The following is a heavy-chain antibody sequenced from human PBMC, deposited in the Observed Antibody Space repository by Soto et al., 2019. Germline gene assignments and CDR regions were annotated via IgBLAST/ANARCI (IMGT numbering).Heavy chain of an antibody. CDR3: ARDERGYNYVSDYGLDV. Sequence: QVQLVQSGAELKKPGSSVKVSCKASGGTFTSHTIIAWVRQAPGQGPEWMGRIIPTLDIVDYAQKFQDRVTITADKPTSTAYMELSSLISEDTAVYYCARDERGYNYVSDYGLDVWGQGTSVTVSS. D-gene: IGHD5-18*01. V-gene: IGHV1-69*08. CDR1: GGTFTSHT. CDR2: IIPTLDIV. J-gene: IGHJ6*02.